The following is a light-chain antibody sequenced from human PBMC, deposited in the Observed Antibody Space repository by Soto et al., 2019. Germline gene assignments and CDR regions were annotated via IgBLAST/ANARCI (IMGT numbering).Light chain of an antibody. J-gene: IGLJ2*01. CDR3: TSYTTNKTPL. Sequence: QSALTQPASVSGSPGQSITISCTGTSSDVGGYNYVSWYQQHPGKAPKLMIYDVSSRPSGVSNRFSGPKSGNTASLTISGLMSEDEADYYCTSYTTNKTPLFGGGTKLTVL. CDR1: SSDVGGYNY. CDR2: DVS. V-gene: IGLV2-14*03.